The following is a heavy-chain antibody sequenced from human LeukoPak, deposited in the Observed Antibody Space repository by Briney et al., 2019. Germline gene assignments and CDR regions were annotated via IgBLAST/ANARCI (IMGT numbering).Heavy chain of an antibody. CDR2: INPNSGGT. J-gene: IGHJ4*02. CDR1: GYTFTGYY. Sequence: ASVKVSCKASGYTFTGYYMHWVRQAPGQGLEWMGWINPNSGGTNYAQKFQGRVTMTRDTSISTAYMELSRLRSDDTAVYYRARAAYYDSSGFDYWGQGTLVTVSS. D-gene: IGHD3-22*01. CDR3: ARAAYYDSSGFDY. V-gene: IGHV1-2*02.